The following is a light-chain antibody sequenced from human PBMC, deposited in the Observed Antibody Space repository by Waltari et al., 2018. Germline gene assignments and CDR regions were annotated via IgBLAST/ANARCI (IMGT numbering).Light chain of an antibody. Sequence: EIVLTQSPGTLSLSPGERATLSCRASQRVSSSYLAWSQQKPGQAPRLLIYGASSRATGIPDRFSGSGSGTDFTLTISRLEPEDFAVYYCQQYGSAPFTFGPGTKVDIK. CDR1: QRVSSSY. CDR2: GAS. CDR3: QQYGSAPFT. V-gene: IGKV3-20*01. J-gene: IGKJ3*01.